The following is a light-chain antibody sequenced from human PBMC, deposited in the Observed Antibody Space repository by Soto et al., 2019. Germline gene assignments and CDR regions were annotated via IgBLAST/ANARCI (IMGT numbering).Light chain of an antibody. V-gene: IGKV3-15*01. CDR3: QHYYNWPRT. J-gene: IGKJ1*01. CDR1: QSISRN. Sequence: EIVMTQSPATLSVSPGERDTLSCRASQSISRNLAWYQQKPGQAPRLLIYGASTRATGIPARFSGSGSGTEFTLTISSLQSEHFAVYYCQHYYNWPRTFGQGTKVEIK. CDR2: GAS.